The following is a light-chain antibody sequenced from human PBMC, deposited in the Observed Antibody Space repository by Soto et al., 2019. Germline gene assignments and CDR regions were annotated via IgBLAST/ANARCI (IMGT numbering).Light chain of an antibody. CDR1: QSVSSN. CDR3: QQYGGSPIT. J-gene: IGKJ5*01. V-gene: IGKV3-20*01. Sequence: EIVMTQSPAPLSVSPGDRVTPSCMASQSVSSNLAWYQQKPGQPPRLFIYGASSRATGIPDRFIGSGSGTHFTLTISRLEPEDVALYYCQQYGGSPITLGLGTRLEIK. CDR2: GAS.